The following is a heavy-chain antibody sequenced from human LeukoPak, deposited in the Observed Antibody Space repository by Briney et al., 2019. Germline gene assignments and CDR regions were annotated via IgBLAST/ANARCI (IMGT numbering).Heavy chain of an antibody. Sequence: GGSLRLSCAASGFTFDDYGMSWVRQAPGKGLEWVSGINWNGGSTGYADSVKGRFTISRDNAKNSLYLQMNSLRAEDTALYYCGRDLYDFWSGYLDFDYWGQGTLVTVSS. CDR2: INWNGGST. CDR3: GRDLYDFWSGYLDFDY. V-gene: IGHV3-20*04. J-gene: IGHJ4*02. D-gene: IGHD3-3*01. CDR1: GFTFDDYG.